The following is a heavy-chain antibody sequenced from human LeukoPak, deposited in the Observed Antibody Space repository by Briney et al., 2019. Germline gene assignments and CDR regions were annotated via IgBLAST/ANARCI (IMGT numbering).Heavy chain of an antibody. J-gene: IGHJ4*02. D-gene: IGHD3-22*01. CDR2: IRYDGYKQ. V-gene: IGHV3-30*02. CDR1: GFTLSEYG. Sequence: PGGPLRLSCGASGFTLSEYGMHWVRHAPGKALEWLTFIRYDGYKQYYIHSVKRRFTTSRDNSKKTVSLQMSSLRVEYTAVYYCSRNAHSFDSSGYYFHFWGQGTRVTVSS. CDR3: SRNAHSFDSSGYYFHF.